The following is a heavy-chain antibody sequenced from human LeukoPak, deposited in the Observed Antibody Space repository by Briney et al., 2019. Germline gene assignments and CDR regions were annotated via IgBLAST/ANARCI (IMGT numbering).Heavy chain of an antibody. CDR2: ISGSGGST. D-gene: IGHD3-3*01. CDR3: VKDFYDLWSGFDY. J-gene: IGHJ4*02. Sequence: GGSLRLSCTASGFTFNSDAMNWVRQAPGKGLEWVATISGSGGSTYYTDSVKGRFTISRDNFKNMVFLQMNSLKAEDTAIYYCVKDFYDLWSGFDYWGQGTLVTVSS. V-gene: IGHV3-23*01. CDR1: GFTFNSDA.